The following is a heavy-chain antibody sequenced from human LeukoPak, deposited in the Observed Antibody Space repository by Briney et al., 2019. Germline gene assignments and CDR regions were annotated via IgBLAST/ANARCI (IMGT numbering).Heavy chain of an antibody. J-gene: IGHJ4*02. CDR1: GGSFSGYY. CDR3: ARVRYGWFPLGGDRCYFDY. D-gene: IGHD2-21*01. Sequence: SETLSLTCAVYGGSFSGYYWSWIRQPPGKGLEWIGEINHSGSTNYNPSLKSRVTISVDTSKNQFSLKLSSVTAADTAVYYCARVRYGWFPLGGDRCYFDYWGQGTLVTVSS. V-gene: IGHV4-34*01. CDR2: INHSGST.